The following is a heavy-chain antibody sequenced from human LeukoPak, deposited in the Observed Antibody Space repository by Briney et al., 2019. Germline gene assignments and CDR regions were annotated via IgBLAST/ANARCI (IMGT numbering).Heavy chain of an antibody. CDR1: GFTFSSYG. V-gene: IGHV3-30*03. J-gene: IGHJ5*02. CDR3: ARDLYAKRWLQWSSWFDP. D-gene: IGHD5-24*01. Sequence: GGSLRLSCAVSGFTFSSYGMLWVRQAPGKGLEWVAVISYDGSNKYYADSVKGRFTISRDNAKNSLYLQMNSLRDEDTAVYYCARDLYAKRWLQWSSWFDPWGQGTLVTVSS. CDR2: ISYDGSNK.